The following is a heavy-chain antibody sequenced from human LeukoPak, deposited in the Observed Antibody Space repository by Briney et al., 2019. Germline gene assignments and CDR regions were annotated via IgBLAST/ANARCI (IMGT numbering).Heavy chain of an antibody. CDR3: ATGVHGIAAAGDYYFDY. CDR1: GDSISSYY. D-gene: IGHD6-13*01. J-gene: IGHJ4*02. CDR2: MYYRGNT. Sequence: SETLSLTRTVSGDSISSYYWSWIRQPPGKGLEWIGYMYYRGNTNYDPSLKSRVTISIDTPNNQFSLKLSSVTAADTAVYYCATGVHGIAAAGDYYFDYWGQGTLVTVSS. V-gene: IGHV4-59*01.